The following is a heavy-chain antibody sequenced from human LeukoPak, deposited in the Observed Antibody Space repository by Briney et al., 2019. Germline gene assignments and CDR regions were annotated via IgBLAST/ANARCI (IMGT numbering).Heavy chain of an antibody. Sequence: GGSMRLSCAASGFTVSSNYMSWVRQAPGKGLEWVSVIYSGGSTYYADSVKGRFTISRDNSQNKLYLQLNSLRAEDTAVYYCARSPKGYSSSWYDYWGQGTLVTVSS. CDR3: ARSPKGYSSSWYDY. CDR1: GFTVSSNY. J-gene: IGHJ4*02. D-gene: IGHD6-13*01. V-gene: IGHV3-53*01. CDR2: IYSGGST.